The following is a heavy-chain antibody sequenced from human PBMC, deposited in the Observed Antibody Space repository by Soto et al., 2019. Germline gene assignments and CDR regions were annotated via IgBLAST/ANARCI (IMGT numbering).Heavy chain of an antibody. J-gene: IGHJ6*02. D-gene: IGHD2-2*01. V-gene: IGHV5-51*01. CDR2: IYPGDSDT. CDR1: GYTFTSYW. CDR3: ARQNRYSDRTKCYDYYYGLDV. Sequence: GESLKISCKGSGYTFTSYWIAWVRQMPGKGLEWMGIIYPGDSDTRYSPSFQGQVTISADRSISTAYLQWSTLKASDTAIYYCARQNRYSDRTKCYDYYYGLDVWGQGTTVTVSS.